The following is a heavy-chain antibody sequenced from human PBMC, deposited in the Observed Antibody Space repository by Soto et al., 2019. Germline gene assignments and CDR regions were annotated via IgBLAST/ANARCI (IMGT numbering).Heavy chain of an antibody. CDR2: HHSDST. D-gene: IGHD3-16*01. J-gene: IGHJ4*02. CDR1: GGSMRGQH. Sequence: QVQLQESGPGLVKPSETLSLTCTVSGGSMRGQHWSWIRQPPGKGLEWIGHHSDSTNYNPSLKSRITISTDTSKNQFSLKLSSVTAADAAVYYCATYTVGEGGRGYWGQGTLGTVSS. CDR3: ATYTVGEGGRGY. V-gene: IGHV4-4*09.